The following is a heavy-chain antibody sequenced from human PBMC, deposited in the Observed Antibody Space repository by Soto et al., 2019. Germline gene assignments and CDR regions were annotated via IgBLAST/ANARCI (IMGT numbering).Heavy chain of an antibody. CDR1: GGSISSYY. Sequence: SETLSLTCTVSGGSISSYYWRWIRQPPGKGLEWIGYIYYSGSTNYNPSLKSRVTISVDTSKNQFSLKLSSVTAADTAVYYCARLYYYDSSGYYYYFDYWGQGTLVTVSS. D-gene: IGHD3-22*01. V-gene: IGHV4-59*01. CDR2: IYYSGST. J-gene: IGHJ4*02. CDR3: ARLYYYDSSGYYYYFDY.